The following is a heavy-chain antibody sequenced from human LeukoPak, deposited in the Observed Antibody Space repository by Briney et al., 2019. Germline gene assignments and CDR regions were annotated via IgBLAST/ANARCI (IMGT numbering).Heavy chain of an antibody. CDR1: GGSISSSSYY. V-gene: IGHV4-61*02. J-gene: IGHJ4*02. Sequence: NPSETLSLTCTVSGGSISSSSYYWSWIRQPAGKGLEWIGRIYTSGSTNYNPSLKSRVTISVDTSKKQFSLKLSSVTAADTAVYYCAGNYYGSGSYYSEERYWGQGTLVTVSS. CDR2: IYTSGST. D-gene: IGHD3-10*01. CDR3: AGNYYGSGSYYSEERY.